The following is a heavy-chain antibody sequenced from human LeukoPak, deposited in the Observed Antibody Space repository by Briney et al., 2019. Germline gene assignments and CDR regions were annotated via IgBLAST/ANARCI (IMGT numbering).Heavy chain of an antibody. CDR3: ARGDDCSGGSCYQRPFDY. D-gene: IGHD2-15*01. J-gene: IGHJ4*02. CDR1: GGTFSSYA. Sequence: GASVKVSCEASGGTFSSYAISWVRQAPGQGLEWMGGIIPIFGTANYAQKFQGRVTITTDESTSTAYMELSSLRSEDTAVYYCARGDDCSGGSCYQRPFDYWGQGTLVTVSS. CDR2: IIPIFGTA. V-gene: IGHV1-69*05.